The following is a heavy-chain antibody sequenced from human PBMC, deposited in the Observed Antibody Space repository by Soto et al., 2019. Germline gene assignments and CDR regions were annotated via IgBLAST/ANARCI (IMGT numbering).Heavy chain of an antibody. CDR1: GFTFSTYA. V-gene: IGHV3-23*01. CDR2: ISGSGGSA. D-gene: IGHD6-13*01. J-gene: IGHJ4*02. CDR3: AKTPVAHAAAGRGGGGYFDY. Sequence: EVQMLESGGGLVQPGGSLRLACATSGFTFSTYAMSWVRQAPGKGLEWVSIISGSGGSAYYADSVKGRFTVSRDNSKNTLYLQMNSLRAEDTALYCSAKTPVAHAAAGRGGGGYFDYWGQGTLVTVSS.